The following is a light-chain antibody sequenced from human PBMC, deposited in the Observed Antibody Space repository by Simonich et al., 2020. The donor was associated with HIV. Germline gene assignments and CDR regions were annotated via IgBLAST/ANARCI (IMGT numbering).Light chain of an antibody. Sequence: EIVMTQSPATLSVSPGERATLSCRASQSVSSDLAWYQQKPGQAPRLLIYGASTRATGIPARFSGSGSGTEFTLTISSLQPEDFANYYCQQYNSYPITFGQGTRLEIK. CDR3: QQYNSYPIT. CDR2: GAS. V-gene: IGKV3-15*01. CDR1: QSVSSD. J-gene: IGKJ5*01.